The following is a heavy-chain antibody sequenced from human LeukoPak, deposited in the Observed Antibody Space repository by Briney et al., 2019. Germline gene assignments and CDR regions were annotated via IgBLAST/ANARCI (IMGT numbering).Heavy chain of an antibody. CDR1: GYRLTSYR. CDR3: ARPRDPGLAVAIVY. D-gene: IGHD6-19*01. Sequence: GESLKISCKSSGYRLTSYRFSWVRQMPEKGLEWMGIIYPTGSDTRYSPSFQAQVTISADRSISTAYLQWSSLKASDTAMYYCARPRDPGLAVAIVYWGQGTLVSVS. CDR2: IYPTGSDT. J-gene: IGHJ4*02. V-gene: IGHV5-51*01.